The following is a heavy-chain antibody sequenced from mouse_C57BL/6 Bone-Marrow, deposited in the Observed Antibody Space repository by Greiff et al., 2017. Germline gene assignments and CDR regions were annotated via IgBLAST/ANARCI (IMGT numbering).Heavy chain of an antibody. CDR1: GYTFTSYW. Sequence: VQLQQPGAELVKPGASVKLSCKASGYTFTSYWMQWVKQRPGQGLEWIGEIDPSDSYTNYNQKFKGKATLTVDTSSSTAYMQLSSRTSEDAAVCYCARTGPTVVATDYWGQGTTLTVSS. V-gene: IGHV1-50*01. J-gene: IGHJ2*01. CDR2: IDPSDSYT. CDR3: ARTGPTVVATDY. D-gene: IGHD1-1*01.